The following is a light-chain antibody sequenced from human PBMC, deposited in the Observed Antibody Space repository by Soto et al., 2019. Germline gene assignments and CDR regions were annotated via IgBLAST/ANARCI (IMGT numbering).Light chain of an antibody. V-gene: IGKV1-5*01. CDR2: DAS. J-gene: IGKJ1*01. CDR1: QSISTW. Sequence: DIQMTQSPSTLSAAVGARAPITCRASQSISTWLAWYQQKPGKAPNLLIYDASNLESGVPSRFSGSGSGTEFTLTISSLQPDDFATYYCQQYMSWTFGQGTKV. CDR3: QQYMSWT.